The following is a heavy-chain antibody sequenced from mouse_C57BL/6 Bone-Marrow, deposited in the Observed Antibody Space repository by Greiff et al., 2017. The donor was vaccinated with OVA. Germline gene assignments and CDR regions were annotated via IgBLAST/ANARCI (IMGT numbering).Heavy chain of an antibody. CDR1: GYSITSGYY. D-gene: IGHD1-1*01. J-gene: IGHJ3*01. CDR2: ISYDGSN. CDR3: AREYYGSWFAY. V-gene: IGHV3-6*01. Sequence: EVQLKESGPGLVKPSQSLSLTCSVTGYSITSGYYWNWIRQFPGNKLEWMGYISYDGSNNYNPSLKNRISITRDTSKNQFFLKLNSVTTEDTATYYCAREYYGSWFAYWGQGTLVTVSA.